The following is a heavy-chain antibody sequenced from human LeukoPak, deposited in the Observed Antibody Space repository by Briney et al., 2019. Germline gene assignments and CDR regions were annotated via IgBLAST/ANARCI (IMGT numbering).Heavy chain of an antibody. D-gene: IGHD2-2*01. J-gene: IGHJ4*02. Sequence: GGSLRLSCATSGFSFNTFWMNWVRQAPGKGLERVASINQGGTEKYYVDSVKGRFTISRDNAKNSLYLQMYGLTAEDTAVYYWARDGPPAGLYFDNWGQGTLVTVSS. CDR1: GFSFNTFW. CDR2: INQGGTEK. V-gene: IGHV3-7*01. CDR3: ARDGPPAGLYFDN.